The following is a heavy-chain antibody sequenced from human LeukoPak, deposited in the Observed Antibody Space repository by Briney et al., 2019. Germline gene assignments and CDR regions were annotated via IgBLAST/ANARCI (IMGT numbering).Heavy chain of an antibody. J-gene: IGHJ4*02. Sequence: SETLSLTCSVSGVSVGSAGYYWSWIQQPPGGGLEWLGYIYYISNTNYNPSLKSRVTMSLNPSGNQFSLKLNSVTAADTAMYYCARTQSQSGSYRYYFGYWGQGTLVTVSS. CDR3: ARTQSQSGSYRYYFGY. CDR2: IYYISNT. V-gene: IGHV4-61*08. CDR1: GVSVGSAGYY. D-gene: IGHD1-26*01.